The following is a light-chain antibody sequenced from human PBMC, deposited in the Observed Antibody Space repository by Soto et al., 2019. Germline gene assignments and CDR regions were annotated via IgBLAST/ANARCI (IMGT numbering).Light chain of an antibody. J-gene: IGKJ4*01. Sequence: EIVLTQSPATLSLSPGERATLSCRASQSINRHLAWYRQKPGQAPRLLIYDASNRATGIPARFSGSGSGTDFPPHISSLEAEDFGVYYCQQRSNWPPVTFGGGTKVEIK. CDR1: QSINRH. V-gene: IGKV3-11*01. CDR3: QQRSNWPPVT. CDR2: DAS.